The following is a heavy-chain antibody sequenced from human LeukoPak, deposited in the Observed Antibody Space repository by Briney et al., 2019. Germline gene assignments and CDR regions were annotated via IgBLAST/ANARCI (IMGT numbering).Heavy chain of an antibody. V-gene: IGHV4-39*01. J-gene: IGHJ4*02. Sequence: SETLSLTCTVSGGSISSRSHYWVWIRQPPGKGLEWIGSIYYSGSTYYNPSLESRITLSVDTSKSQFSLKLSSATAADTAVYYCARQNHGQLPTIDYWGQGTLVTVSS. CDR2: IYYSGST. D-gene: IGHD1-1*01. CDR3: ARQNHGQLPTIDY. CDR1: GGSISSRSHY.